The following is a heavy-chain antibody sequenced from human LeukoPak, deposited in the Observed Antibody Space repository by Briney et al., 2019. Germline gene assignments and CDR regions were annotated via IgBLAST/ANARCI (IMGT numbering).Heavy chain of an antibody. V-gene: IGHV4-59*08. CDR3: ARLPYDSSGYTSDY. CDR1: GGFISRYY. D-gene: IGHD3-22*01. CDR2: IYYSGST. J-gene: IGHJ4*02. Sequence: SETLSLTCTVSGGFISRYYWSWIRQPPGKGLEGIGYIYYSGSTNYNPSLKSRVTISVDTSKNQFSLKLSPVTAADTAVYYCARLPYDSSGYTSDYWGQGTLVTVSS.